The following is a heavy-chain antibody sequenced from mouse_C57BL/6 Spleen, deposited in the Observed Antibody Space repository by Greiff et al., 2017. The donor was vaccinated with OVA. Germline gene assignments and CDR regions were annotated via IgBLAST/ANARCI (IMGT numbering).Heavy chain of an antibody. CDR1: GYAFSSYW. CDR3: AREDYGNTEGYYAMDY. V-gene: IGHV1-80*01. CDR2: IYPGDGDT. Sequence: QVHVKQSGAELVKPGASVKISCKASGYAFSSYWMNWVKQRPGKGLEWIGQIYPGDGDTNYNGKFKGKATLTADKSSSTAYMQLSSLTSEDSAVYFCAREDYGNTEGYYAMDYWGQGTSVTVSS. D-gene: IGHD2-1*01. J-gene: IGHJ4*01.